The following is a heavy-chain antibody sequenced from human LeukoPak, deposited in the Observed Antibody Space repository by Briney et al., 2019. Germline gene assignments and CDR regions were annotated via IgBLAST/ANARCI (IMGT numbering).Heavy chain of an antibody. V-gene: IGHV3-23*01. CDR3: AKAAGYDYVWGSYRYGDAFDI. J-gene: IGHJ3*02. Sequence: GGSLRLSCAASGFTFSSYAMSWVRQAPGKGLEWVSAISGSGGSTYYADPVKGRFTISRDNSKNTLYLQMNSLRAEDTAVYYCAKAAGYDYVWGSYRYGDAFDIWGRGTMVTVSS. D-gene: IGHD3-16*02. CDR2: ISGSGGST. CDR1: GFTFSSYA.